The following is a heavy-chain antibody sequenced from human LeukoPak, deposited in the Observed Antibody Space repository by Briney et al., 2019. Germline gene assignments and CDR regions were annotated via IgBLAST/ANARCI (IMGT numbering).Heavy chain of an antibody. V-gene: IGHV3-33*01. J-gene: IGHJ4*02. CDR2: IWYDGSNK. Sequence: AGGSLRLSCAASGFTFSSYGMHWVRQAPGKGLEWVAVIWYDGSNKYYADSVKGRFTISRDNSKNTLYLQMNSLRAEDTAVYYCARIDASGSCHFDYWGQGTLVTVSS. CDR1: GFTFSSYG. CDR3: ARIDASGSCHFDY. D-gene: IGHD1-26*01.